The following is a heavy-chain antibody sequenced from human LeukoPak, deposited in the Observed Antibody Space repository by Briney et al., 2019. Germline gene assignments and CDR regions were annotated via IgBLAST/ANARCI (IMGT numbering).Heavy chain of an antibody. CDR3: AKDFFKGVNYGADY. CDR1: GFTFSSYA. V-gene: IGHV3-23*01. D-gene: IGHD4/OR15-4a*01. CDR2: ISGSGGST. Sequence: GGSLRLSCAASGFTFSSYAMSWVRQAPGKGLEWVSAISGSGGSTYYADSVKGRFTISRDNSKNTLYLQMNSLRAEDTAVYYCAKDFFKGVNYGADYWGQGTLVTVSS. J-gene: IGHJ4*02.